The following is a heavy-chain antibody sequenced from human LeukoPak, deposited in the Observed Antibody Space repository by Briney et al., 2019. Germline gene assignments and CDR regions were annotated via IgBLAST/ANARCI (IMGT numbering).Heavy chain of an antibody. J-gene: IGHJ5*02. Sequence: GVSLTLSCTASGFTFSMFWMTWVRQAPGKGLEWVASINGRGSEIHYVGSVKVRFTISRYNDNDFLYLQMHGRTAEDTALYCCLRAYHPGGWFDPSGEGDLVTVSS. D-gene: IGHD2-21*01. CDR2: INGRGSEI. V-gene: IGHV3-7*04. CDR1: GFTFSMFW. CDR3: LRAYHPGGWFDP.